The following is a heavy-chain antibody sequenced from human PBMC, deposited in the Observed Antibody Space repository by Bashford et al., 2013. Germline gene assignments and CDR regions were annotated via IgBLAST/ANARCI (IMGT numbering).Heavy chain of an antibody. CDR3: ARVGYDSSGYYFGWYFDL. D-gene: IGHD3-22*01. Sequence: GESLKISCKGSGYSFTSYWIGWVRQMPGKGLEWMGIIYPGDSDTRYSPSFQGQVTISADKSISTAYLQWSSLKASDTAMYYCARVGYDSSGYYFGWYFDLWGRGTLVTVSS. V-gene: IGHV5-51*01. J-gene: IGHJ2*01. CDR2: IYPGDSDT. CDR1: GYSFTSYW.